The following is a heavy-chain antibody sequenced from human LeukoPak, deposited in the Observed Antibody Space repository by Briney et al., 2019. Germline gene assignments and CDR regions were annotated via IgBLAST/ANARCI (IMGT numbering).Heavy chain of an antibody. J-gene: IGHJ6*03. D-gene: IGHD6-19*01. CDR2: IIPIFGTA. V-gene: IGHV1-69*06. CDR3: ARDSRNRIAVASRTYYYYYMDV. CDR1: GYTFTSYY. Sequence: SVKVSCKASGYTFTSYYMHWVRQAPGQGLEWMGGIIPIFGTANYAQKFRGRVTITADKSTSTAYMELSSLRSEDTAVYYCARDSRNRIAVASRTYYYYYMDVWGKGTTVTVSS.